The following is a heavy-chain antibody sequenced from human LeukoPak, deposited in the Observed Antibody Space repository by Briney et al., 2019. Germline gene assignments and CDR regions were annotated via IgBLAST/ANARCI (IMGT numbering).Heavy chain of an antibody. CDR2: IYYSGST. CDR3: ARDDGGGGDAFDI. J-gene: IGHJ3*02. V-gene: IGHV4-59*01. D-gene: IGHD2-15*01. CDR1: GGSFSSYY. Sequence: SETLSLTCTVSGGSFSSYYWSWIRQPPGKGLEWIGYIYYSGSTNYNPSLKSRVTISVDTSKNQFSLKLSSVTAADTAVYYCARDDGGGGDAFDIWGQGTMVTVSS.